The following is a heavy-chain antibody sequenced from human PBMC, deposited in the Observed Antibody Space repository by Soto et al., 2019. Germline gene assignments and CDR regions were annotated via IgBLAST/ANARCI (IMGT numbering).Heavy chain of an antibody. J-gene: IGHJ6*02. D-gene: IGHD3-22*01. CDR3: ARGGRRAGSDSSGYYRSYYYYYGMDV. V-gene: IGHV3-30*03. Sequence: GGSLRLSCAASGFTFSSYGMHWVRQAPGKGLEWVAIISYDGSKKYYADSVKGRFTISRDNSENTLYLQMNSLGAEDTAVYYCARGGRRAGSDSSGYYRSYYYYYGMDVWGQGTTVTVSS. CDR1: GFTFSSYG. CDR2: ISYDGSKK.